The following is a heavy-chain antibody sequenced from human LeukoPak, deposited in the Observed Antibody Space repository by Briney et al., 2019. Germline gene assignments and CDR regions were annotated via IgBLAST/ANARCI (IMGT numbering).Heavy chain of an antibody. Sequence: EASVKVSCKASGYTFTSYYMHWVRQAPGQGLEWMGIINPSGGSTSYAQKFQGRVTMTRDTSTSTVYMELSSLRSEDTAVYYCATERYYYDSSGYYYWFDPWGQGTLVTVSS. CDR3: ATERYYYDSSGYYYWFDP. V-gene: IGHV1-46*01. D-gene: IGHD3-22*01. CDR2: INPSGGST. CDR1: GYTFTSYY. J-gene: IGHJ5*02.